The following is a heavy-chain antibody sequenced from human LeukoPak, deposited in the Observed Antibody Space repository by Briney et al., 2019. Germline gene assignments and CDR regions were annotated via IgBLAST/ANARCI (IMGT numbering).Heavy chain of an antibody. CDR1: GFTFSSYE. CDR3: ARLAGYCSGGSCYSEYNWFDP. V-gene: IGHV3-48*03. J-gene: IGHJ5*02. CDR2: ISSSGSTI. Sequence: GGSLRLSCAASGFTFSSYEMNWVRQAPGKGLEWVSYISSSGSTICYADSVKGRFTISRDNAENSLYLQMNNLRAEDTAVYYCARLAGYCSGGSCYSEYNWFDPWGQGTLVTVSS. D-gene: IGHD2-15*01.